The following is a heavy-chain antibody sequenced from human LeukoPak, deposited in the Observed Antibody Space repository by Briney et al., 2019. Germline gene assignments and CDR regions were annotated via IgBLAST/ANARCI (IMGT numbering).Heavy chain of an antibody. D-gene: IGHD3-22*01. J-gene: IGHJ5*02. Sequence: GASVKVSCKASGYTFTSYDINWVRQATGQGLEWMGWMNPNSGNTGYAQKFQVRVTMTRNSFISTAYMELSSLRSEDTAVYYCARGLASSGYYSSWFDPWGQGTLVTVSS. CDR3: ARGLASSGYYSSWFDP. CDR1: GYTFTSYD. V-gene: IGHV1-8*01. CDR2: MNPNSGNT.